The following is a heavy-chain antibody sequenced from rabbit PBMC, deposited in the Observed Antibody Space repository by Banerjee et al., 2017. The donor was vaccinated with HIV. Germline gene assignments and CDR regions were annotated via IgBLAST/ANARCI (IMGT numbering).Heavy chain of an antibody. CDR3: ARGDYPVTRLDL. CDR2: IVASSGST. D-gene: IGHD2-1*01. CDR1: GFSFSSDYY. Sequence: QSLEESGGDLVKPGASLTLTCTASGFSFSSDYYMCWVRQSPGKGLEWIACIVASSGSTWYASWAKGRFTISKTSSTTVTLQMTSLTAADTATYFCARGDYPVTRLDLWGPGTLVTVS. V-gene: IGHV1S40*01. J-gene: IGHJ3*01.